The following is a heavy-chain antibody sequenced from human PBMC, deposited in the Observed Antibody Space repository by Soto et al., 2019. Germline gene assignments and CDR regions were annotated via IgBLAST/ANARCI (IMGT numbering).Heavy chain of an antibody. CDR1: GGSISRRNFY. CDR2: ISYSGTA. CDR3: LGGPNPDFFDD. D-gene: IGHD1-26*01. Sequence: QVQLQESGPGLVRPSQTLSLSCTVSGGSISRRNFYWTWIRQCPGEGLEWIGCISYSGTAFYKPSLQSRLTISVDTSKNQFSLKVTSVTAADTAIYYCLGGPNPDFFDDWGQGSLVTVSS. V-gene: IGHV4-30-4*03. J-gene: IGHJ4*02.